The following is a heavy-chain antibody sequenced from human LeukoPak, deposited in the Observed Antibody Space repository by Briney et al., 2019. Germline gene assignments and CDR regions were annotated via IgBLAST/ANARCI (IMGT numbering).Heavy chain of an antibody. V-gene: IGHV4-39*07. D-gene: IGHD3-16*02. J-gene: IGHJ6*03. CDR2: IYDSGST. Sequence: PSETLSLTCTVSGGSVSSNSYYWGWIRQPPGKGLEWIGRIYDSGSTHYNPSLESRVTISVDTSKNQFSVKLHSVTAADTAVYYCARVDYRLYMDVWGKGTTVTVSS. CDR1: GGSVSSNSYY. CDR3: ARVDYRLYMDV.